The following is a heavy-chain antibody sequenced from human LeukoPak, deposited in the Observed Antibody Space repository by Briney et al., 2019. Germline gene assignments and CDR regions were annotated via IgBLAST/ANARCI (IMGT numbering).Heavy chain of an antibody. Sequence: GGSLRLSCAASGFTFSSYWMSWVRQAPGKGLEWVANIKQDGSEKHYVDSVKGRFTISRDNAKNSLYLQMNSLRAEDTAVYYCARDKSIAARNAFDIWGLGTMVTVSS. CDR1: GFTFSSYW. J-gene: IGHJ3*02. CDR2: IKQDGSEK. D-gene: IGHD6-6*01. CDR3: ARDKSIAARNAFDI. V-gene: IGHV3-7*01.